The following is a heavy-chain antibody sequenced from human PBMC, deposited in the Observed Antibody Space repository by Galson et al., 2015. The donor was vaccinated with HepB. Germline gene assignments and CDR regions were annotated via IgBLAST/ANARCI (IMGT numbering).Heavy chain of an antibody. V-gene: IGHV3-64D*06. CDR1: GFTFSSYA. D-gene: IGHD6-6*01. CDR3: VKGRIAARPPLLDY. J-gene: IGHJ4*02. CDR2: ISSNGGST. Sequence: SLRLSCAASGFTFSSYAMHWVRQAPGKGLEYVSAISSNGGSTYYADSVKGRFTISRDNSKNTLYLQMSSLRAEDTAVYYCVKGRIAARPPLLDYWGQGTLVTVSS.